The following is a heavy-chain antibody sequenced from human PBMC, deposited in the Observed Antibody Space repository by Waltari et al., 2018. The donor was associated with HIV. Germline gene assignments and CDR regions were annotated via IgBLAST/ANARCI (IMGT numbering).Heavy chain of an antibody. CDR1: NFIISAKH. J-gene: IGHJ5*02. CDR2: IYPDDTT. Sequence: EVLLAESGGGLIQPGGSLGLSCTASNFIISAKHVTWFSRAPGGSLEWVAVIYPDDTTHYADSGSGRLTISRAKSRTKVFLLMNSLFGDDTATYFCATGVRYYGPWGQGTRVTVSS. V-gene: IGHV3-53*01. D-gene: IGHD3-22*01. CDR3: ATGVRYYGP.